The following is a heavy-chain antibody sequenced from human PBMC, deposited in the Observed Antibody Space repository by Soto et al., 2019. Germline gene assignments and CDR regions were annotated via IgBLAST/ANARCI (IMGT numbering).Heavy chain of an antibody. V-gene: IGHV4-31*03. CDR1: GGSISSGGYY. CDR3: ARGPLVDIVATIQGNWFDP. CDR2: IYYSGST. Sequence: SETLSLTCTVSGGSISSGGYYWSWIRQHPGKGLEWIGYIYYSGSTYYNPSLKSRVTISVDTSKNQFSLKLSSVTAADTAVYYCARGPLVDIVATIQGNWFDPWGQGTLVTVSS. D-gene: IGHD5-12*01. J-gene: IGHJ5*02.